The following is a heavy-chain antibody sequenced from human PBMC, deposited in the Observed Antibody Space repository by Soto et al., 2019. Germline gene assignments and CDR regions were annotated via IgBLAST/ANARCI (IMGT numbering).Heavy chain of an antibody. CDR2: INSGGST. CDR3: ARDGSGRPPNYGMDV. CDR1: GFTVSSNY. V-gene: IGHV3-53*01. Sequence: LRLSCAASGFTVSSNYMSWVRQAPGKGLEWVSVINSGGSTYYADSVKGRFTISRDNSKNTLYLQMNSLRAEDTAVYYCARDGSGRPPNYGMDVWGQGTTVTVSS. D-gene: IGHD3-10*01. J-gene: IGHJ6*02.